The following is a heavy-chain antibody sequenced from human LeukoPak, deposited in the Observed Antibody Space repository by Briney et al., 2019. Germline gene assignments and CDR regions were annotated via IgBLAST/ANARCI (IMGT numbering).Heavy chain of an antibody. CDR3: AALRGSGSYYNYYFDY. CDR2: IYGGDNT. Sequence: PGGSLRLSCATSGFTVSSNYMSWVRQAPGRGLEWVSVIYGGDNTVYADSVKGRFTISRDNSKNTLYLQMNSLRAEDTAVYYCAALRGSGSYYNYYFDYWGQGTLVTVSS. J-gene: IGHJ4*02. CDR1: GFTVSSNY. V-gene: IGHV3-53*05. D-gene: IGHD3-10*01.